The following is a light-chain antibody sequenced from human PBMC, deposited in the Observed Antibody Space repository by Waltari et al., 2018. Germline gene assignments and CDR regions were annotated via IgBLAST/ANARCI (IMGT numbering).Light chain of an antibody. CDR2: DVN. J-gene: IGLJ1*01. CDR3: SSYAGGGYV. Sequence: QSALTQPPSASGSPGQSVTISCTGTSSDIGAYNFVSWYQQYPGKAPKFLIYDVNERPPGVPDRFSGSKSGNTASLTVSGLQPEDEADYYCSSYAGGGYVFGTGTTVTVL. CDR1: SSDIGAYNF. V-gene: IGLV2-8*01.